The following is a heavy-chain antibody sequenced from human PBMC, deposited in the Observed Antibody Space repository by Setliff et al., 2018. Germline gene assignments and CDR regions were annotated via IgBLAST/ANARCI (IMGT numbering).Heavy chain of an antibody. J-gene: IGHJ4*02. CDR2: LKPGDSGI. CDR3: VRHPHYDSSGYYSYFDY. CDR1: GYTFTNYW. V-gene: IGHV5-51*01. D-gene: IGHD3-22*01. Sequence: GESLKISCQGSGYTFTNYWIGWVRQMPGKGLEWMGILKPGDSGIRYSPSFQGQVTLSADTSIATAYLHWTSLKASDTAMYYCVRHPHYDSSGYYSYFDYWGQGALVTVSS.